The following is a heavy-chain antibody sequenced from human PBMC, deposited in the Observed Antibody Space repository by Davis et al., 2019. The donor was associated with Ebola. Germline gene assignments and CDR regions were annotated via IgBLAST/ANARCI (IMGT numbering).Heavy chain of an antibody. J-gene: IGHJ6*04. D-gene: IGHD3-16*01. CDR1: GYTFTSYD. Sequence: ASVKVSCKASGYTFTSYDINWVRQATGQGLEWMGWMNPNSGNTGYAQKFQGRVTMTRNNSISTAYMELSSLRSEDTAVYYCASGLWGSRGMDVWGKGTTVTVSS. V-gene: IGHV1-8*01. CDR3: ASGLWGSRGMDV. CDR2: MNPNSGNT.